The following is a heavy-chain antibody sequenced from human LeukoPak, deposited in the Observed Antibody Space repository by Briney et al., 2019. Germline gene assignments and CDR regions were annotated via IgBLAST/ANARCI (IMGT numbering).Heavy chain of an antibody. CDR3: AKAGLVVPAALLVYFDY. CDR1: GFTFSSYG. J-gene: IGHJ4*02. V-gene: IGHV3-30*18. CDR2: ISYDGSNK. D-gene: IGHD2-2*01. Sequence: GGSLRLSCAASGFTFSSYGMHWVRRAPGKGLEWVAVISYDGSNKYYVDSVKGRFTISRDNSKNTLYLQMNSLRAEDTAVYYCAKAGLVVPAALLVYFDYWGQGTLVTVSP.